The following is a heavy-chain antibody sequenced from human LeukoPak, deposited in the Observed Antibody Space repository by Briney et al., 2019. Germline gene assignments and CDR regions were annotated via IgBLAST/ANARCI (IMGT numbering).Heavy chain of an antibody. Sequence: GSLRLSCAASGFTFSSYWMSWVPQAPGKGLEWVANIKQDGSEKYYVDSVKGRFTISRDNAKNSLYLQMNSLRAEDTAVYYCARAAYGSGRRAFDIWGQGTMVTVSS. CDR3: ARAAYGSGRRAFDI. D-gene: IGHD3-10*01. J-gene: IGHJ3*02. CDR2: IKQDGSEK. CDR1: GFTFSSYW. V-gene: IGHV3-7*04.